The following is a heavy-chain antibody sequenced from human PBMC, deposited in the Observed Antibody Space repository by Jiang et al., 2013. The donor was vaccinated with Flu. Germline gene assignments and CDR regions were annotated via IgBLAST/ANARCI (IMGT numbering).Heavy chain of an antibody. V-gene: IGHV4-39*01. J-gene: IGHJ4*02. CDR3: ARLLYDDDSSGYRDY. CDR2: IYYSGST. Sequence: SLTCTVSGGSISSSSYYWGWDPPAPRKGLEWIGSIYYSGSTYYNPSLKSRVTISVDTSKNQFSLKLSSVTAADTAVYYCARLLYDDDSSGYRDYWGQGTLVTVSS. CDR1: GGSISSSSYY. D-gene: IGHD3-22*01.